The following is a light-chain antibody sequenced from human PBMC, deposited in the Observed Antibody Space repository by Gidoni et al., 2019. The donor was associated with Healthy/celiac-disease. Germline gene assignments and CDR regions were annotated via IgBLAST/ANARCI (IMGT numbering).Light chain of an antibody. CDR1: SSDVGSNNL. V-gene: IGLV2-23*02. CDR3: CSYAGSSTYVV. CDR2: EVS. J-gene: IGLJ2*01. Sequence: QSALPQPASVSGSPGQSITIPCTGTSSDVGSNNLVSWYQQHPGKAPKLMIYEVSKRPSGVSNRFSGSKSGNTASLTSSGLQAEDEADYYCCSYAGSSTYVVFGGTTLTVL.